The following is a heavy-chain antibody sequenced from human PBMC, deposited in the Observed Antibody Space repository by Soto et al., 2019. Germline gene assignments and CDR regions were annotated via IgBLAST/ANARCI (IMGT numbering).Heavy chain of an antibody. CDR3: ARDLGSGYDPGDY. V-gene: IGHV1-69*14. CDR2: IIPIFGTT. D-gene: IGHD5-12*01. Sequence: QVQLVQSGAEVKKPGSSVKVSCKTSGDIFSGYSISWVRQAPGQGLEWMGGIIPIFGTTNYAQRFHGRVTITADKSTSTVYMELYGLKSEDTAVYYCARDLGSGYDPGDYWGQGTLVTVSS. J-gene: IGHJ4*02. CDR1: GDIFSGYS.